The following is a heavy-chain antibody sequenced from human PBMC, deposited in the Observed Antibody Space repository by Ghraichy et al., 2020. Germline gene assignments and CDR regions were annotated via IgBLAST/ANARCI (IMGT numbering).Heavy chain of an antibody. CDR2: INWNGRSA. V-gene: IGHV3-20*04. CDR3: ARGEGYCSGTSCDAFDI. CDR1: GFNYIQYG. Sequence: GGSLRLSCEASGFNYIQYGMTWVRQAPGKGLEWVSGINWNGRSAVYMDSVKGRFTISRDNAKNSLYLQMNDLRVEDTAFYYCARGEGYCSGTSCDAFDILGQGALVTVSS. J-gene: IGHJ3*02. D-gene: IGHD2-2*01.